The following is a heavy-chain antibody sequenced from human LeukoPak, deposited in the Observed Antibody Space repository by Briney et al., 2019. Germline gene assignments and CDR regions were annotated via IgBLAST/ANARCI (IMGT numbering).Heavy chain of an antibody. Sequence: SETLSLTCTVSGGSISSYYWSWIRQPAGKGLEWIGRIYTSGSTNYNPSLKSRVTMSVDTSKNQFSLQLNSVTPEDTAVYYCARATWELFDYWGQGTLVTVSS. CDR2: IYTSGST. J-gene: IGHJ4*02. D-gene: IGHD1-26*01. CDR3: ARATWELFDY. CDR1: GGSISSYY. V-gene: IGHV4-4*07.